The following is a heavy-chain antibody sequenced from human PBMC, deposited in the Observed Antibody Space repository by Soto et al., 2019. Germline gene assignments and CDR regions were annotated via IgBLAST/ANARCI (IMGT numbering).Heavy chain of an antibody. CDR2: IYYSGST. Sequence: PSETLSLTRTVSGGSVSSGSYYWSWIRQPPGKGLEWIGYIYYSGSTNYNPSLKSRVTISVDTSKNQFSLKLSSVTAADTAVYYCARDSPYYYDSSGYYRYFDYWGQGTLVTVSS. CDR3: ARDSPYYYDSSGYYRYFDY. D-gene: IGHD3-22*01. CDR1: GGSVSSGSYY. J-gene: IGHJ4*02. V-gene: IGHV4-61*01.